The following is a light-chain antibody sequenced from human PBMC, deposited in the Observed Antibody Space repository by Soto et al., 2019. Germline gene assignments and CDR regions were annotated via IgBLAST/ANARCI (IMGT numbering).Light chain of an antibody. V-gene: IGLV2-14*01. CDR3: SSYTSGFYV. J-gene: IGLJ1*01. Sequence: QSALTQPASVSGSPGQSITISCTGTSSDVGGYNYVSWYQQHPGKAPKLMIYDVSDRPSGVSNRLSGSKSGNTASLTISGLQAEDEADYYCSSYTSGFYVFGTGTKVTVL. CDR1: SSDVGGYNY. CDR2: DVS.